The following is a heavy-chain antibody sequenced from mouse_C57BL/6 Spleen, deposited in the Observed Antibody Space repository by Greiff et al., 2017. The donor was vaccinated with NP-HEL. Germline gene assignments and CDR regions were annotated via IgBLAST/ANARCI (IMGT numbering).Heavy chain of an antibody. D-gene: IGHD1-1*01. J-gene: IGHJ4*01. CDR1: GFTFSDYG. V-gene: IGHV5-17*01. Sequence: EVQVVESGGGLVKPGGSLKLSCAASGFTFSDYGMHWVRQAPEKGLEWVAYISSGSSTIYYADTVKGRFTISRDNAKNTLFLQMTSLRSEDTAMYYCAKSYGSSPYYYAMDYWGQGTSVTVSS. CDR2: ISSGSSTI. CDR3: AKSYGSSPYYYAMDY.